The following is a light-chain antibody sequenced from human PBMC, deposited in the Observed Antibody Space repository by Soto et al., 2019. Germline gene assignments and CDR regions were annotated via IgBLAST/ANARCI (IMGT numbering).Light chain of an antibody. CDR2: GNS. CDR1: SSNIGAGYD. Sequence: QSVLTQPRSVSGAPGQRVTISCTGSSSNIGAGYDVHWYQQLPGTAPKLLIYGNSNRPSGVPDRFSGSKSGTSASLAITGLQAEDEADYYCQSYDSSLSGFYVFGTGTKV. V-gene: IGLV1-40*01. J-gene: IGLJ1*01. CDR3: QSYDSSLSGFYV.